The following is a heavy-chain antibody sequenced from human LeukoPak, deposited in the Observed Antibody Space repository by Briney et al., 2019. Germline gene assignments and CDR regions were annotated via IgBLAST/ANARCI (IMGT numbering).Heavy chain of an antibody. D-gene: IGHD1-26*01. CDR2: IGRSSSPI. Sequence: GGSLRLSCAASRFTFSTYSMNWVRQAPGKGLEWVSYIGRSSSPIYYADSVKGRFTISRDNSKNTLYLQMNSLRAEDTALYFCAKKAQYNGNYPLDYWGQGTLVTVSS. J-gene: IGHJ4*02. CDR1: RFTFSTYS. V-gene: IGHV3-48*04. CDR3: AKKAQYNGNYPLDY.